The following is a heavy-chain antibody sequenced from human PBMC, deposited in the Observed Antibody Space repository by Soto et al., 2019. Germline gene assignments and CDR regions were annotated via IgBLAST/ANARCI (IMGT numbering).Heavy chain of an antibody. CDR3: ARTARVVKGQWYFDL. D-gene: IGHD2-15*01. J-gene: IGHJ2*01. CDR2: IYYSGST. Sequence: QVQLQESGPGLVKPSETLSLTCSVSGGSISSYYWSWIRQPPGKGLEWIGYIYYSGSTNYNPSLKSRVTISVDTSKHQFPLKLSSVTAADTAVYYCARTARVVKGQWYFDLWGRGTLVTVSS. CDR1: GGSISSYY. V-gene: IGHV4-59*08.